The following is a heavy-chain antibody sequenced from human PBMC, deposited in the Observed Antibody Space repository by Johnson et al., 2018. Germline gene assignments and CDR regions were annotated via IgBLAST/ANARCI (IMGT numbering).Heavy chain of an antibody. D-gene: IGHD3-3*01. Sequence: VQLQESGGGLVQPGGSLRLSCAASGFTFSSYWMHWVRQAPGKGPVWVSRINSDGSSTRYVDSVKGRFTISRDNAKNTLYLQMNSLRAEDTAVYYCATGFWFLDGVDVWGQGTTVTVSS. CDR2: INSDGSST. V-gene: IGHV3-74*01. CDR3: ATGFWFLDGVDV. J-gene: IGHJ6*02. CDR1: GFTFSSYW.